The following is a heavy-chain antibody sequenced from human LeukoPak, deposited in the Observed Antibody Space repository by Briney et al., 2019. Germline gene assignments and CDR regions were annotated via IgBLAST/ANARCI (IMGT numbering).Heavy chain of an antibody. Sequence: SETLSLTCKVSGGSISSYYWSWIRQPPGKGLEWIGFIYDSGTTNYNPSLKSRVTISVDTSKNQFSLKLSSVTAADTAVYYCALIPRGIAVPGTDLWGQGTLVTVSS. J-gene: IGHJ5*02. CDR1: GGSISSYY. V-gene: IGHV4-59*01. CDR2: IYDSGTT. D-gene: IGHD6-19*01. CDR3: ALIPRGIAVPGTDL.